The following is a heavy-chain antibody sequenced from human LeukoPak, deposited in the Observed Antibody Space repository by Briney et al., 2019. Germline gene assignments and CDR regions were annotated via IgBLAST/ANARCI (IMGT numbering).Heavy chain of an antibody. CDR1: GYTFTTYA. V-gene: IGHV1-69*06. CDR2: IIPIFGTA. CDR3: ARASCRSCYSG. Sequence: SVKVSCKASGYTFTTYAMNWVRQAPGQGLEWMGGIIPIFGTANYAQKFQGRVTITADKSTSAAYMELSSLRSEDTAVYYCARASCRSCYSGWGQGTLVTVSS. D-gene: IGHD2-15*01. J-gene: IGHJ4*02.